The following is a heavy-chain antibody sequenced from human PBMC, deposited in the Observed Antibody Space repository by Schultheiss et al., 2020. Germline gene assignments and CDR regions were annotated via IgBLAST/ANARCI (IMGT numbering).Heavy chain of an antibody. CDR2: IYYSGNT. D-gene: IGHD3-22*01. V-gene: IGHV4-30-4*07. J-gene: IGHJ4*02. Sequence: SQTLSLTCAVSGGSISSGGYSWSWIRQPPGKGLEWIGYIYYSGNTYYSPSLKSRVTISIDTSKRQFSLNLSSVTAADTAVYYCERGVTMNSWGQGTLVTVSS. CDR1: GGSISSGGYS. CDR3: ERGVTMNS.